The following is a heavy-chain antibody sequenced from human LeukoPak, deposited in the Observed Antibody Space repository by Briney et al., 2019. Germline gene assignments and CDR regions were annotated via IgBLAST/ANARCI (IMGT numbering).Heavy chain of an antibody. Sequence: GASVKVSCKASTYTFTRYGISWVRQAPGQGLEWMGWISGYNGNTNYAQKFLSRVSMTADTATSTAYMELRSLTSDDTAMYYCARSGRGTYYYFDLWGQGTLVTVSS. V-gene: IGHV1-18*01. D-gene: IGHD5-12*01. CDR3: ARSGRGTYYYFDL. J-gene: IGHJ4*02. CDR2: ISGYNGNT. CDR1: TYTFTRYG.